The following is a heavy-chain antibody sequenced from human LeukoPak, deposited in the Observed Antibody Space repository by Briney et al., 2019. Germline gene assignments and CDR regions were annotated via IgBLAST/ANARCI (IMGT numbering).Heavy chain of an antibody. Sequence: GGSLRLSCAASGFTFSSYGMHWVRQAPGKGLEWVAVIWYDGSNKYYADSVKGRFTISRDNSKNTLYLQMNSLRAEDTAVYYCARAYYYDSSGVFDYWGQGTLVTVS. CDR3: ARAYYYDSSGVFDY. J-gene: IGHJ4*02. CDR1: GFTFSSYG. D-gene: IGHD3-22*01. CDR2: IWYDGSNK. V-gene: IGHV3-33*01.